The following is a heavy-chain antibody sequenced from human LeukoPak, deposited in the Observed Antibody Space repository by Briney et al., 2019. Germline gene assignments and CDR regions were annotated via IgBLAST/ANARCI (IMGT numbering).Heavy chain of an antibody. D-gene: IGHD7-27*01. CDR3: ARDRVPNWGFFDY. CDR1: GFTFSSYS. Sequence: GGSLRLSCAASGFTFSSYSMNWVRQAPGKGLEWVSSISSSSSYIYYADSVKGRFTISRDNAKNSLYLQMNSLRAEDTAVYYCARDRVPNWGFFDYWGQGTLVTVSS. CDR2: ISSSSSYI. J-gene: IGHJ4*02. V-gene: IGHV3-21*01.